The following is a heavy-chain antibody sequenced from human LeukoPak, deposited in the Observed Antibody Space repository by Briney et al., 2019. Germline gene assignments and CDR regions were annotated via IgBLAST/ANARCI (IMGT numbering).Heavy chain of an antibody. CDR1: GVTFCSYA. V-gene: IGHV3-48*03. D-gene: IGHD3-22*01. J-gene: IGHJ6*04. CDR3: AELVITMIGGV. Sequence: PGGTLRLSPAASGVTFCSYAMNCVREAPGQGLEWVSYISSSGSTIYYADYVKGRFTLSRENAKNSLYLRMNSLRAENTALYYCAELVITMIGGVWGKGSTVTICS. CDR2: ISSSGSTI.